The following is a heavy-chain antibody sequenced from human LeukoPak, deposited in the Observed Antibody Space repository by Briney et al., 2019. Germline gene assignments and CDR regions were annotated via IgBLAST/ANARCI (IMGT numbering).Heavy chain of an antibody. J-gene: IGHJ4*02. Sequence: ASVKVSCKASGYTFTGYYMHWVRQAPGQGLEWMGRINPNSGGTNYAQKFQGRVTMTEDTSTDTAYMELSSLRSEDTAVYYCATRTYYYDSSGYYRFDYWGQGTLVTVSS. V-gene: IGHV1-2*06. CDR1: GYTFTGYY. D-gene: IGHD3-22*01. CDR2: INPNSGGT. CDR3: ATRTYYYDSSGYYRFDY.